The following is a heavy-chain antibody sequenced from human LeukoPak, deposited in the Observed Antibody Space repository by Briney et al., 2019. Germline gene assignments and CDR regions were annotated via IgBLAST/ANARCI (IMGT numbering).Heavy chain of an antibody. Sequence: GGSLRLSCAASGFTFSNYWMSWVRQAPGKGLEWVANIKQDGTEKYYVDSVKGRFTISRDNAKNSLYLQMNSLRADDTAVYYCARDDDWNYEDYWGQGTLVTVSS. J-gene: IGHJ4*02. CDR1: GFTFSNYW. CDR3: ARDDDWNYEDY. D-gene: IGHD1-7*01. V-gene: IGHV3-7*01. CDR2: IKQDGTEK.